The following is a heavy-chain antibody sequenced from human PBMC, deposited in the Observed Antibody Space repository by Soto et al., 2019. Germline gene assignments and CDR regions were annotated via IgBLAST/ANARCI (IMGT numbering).Heavy chain of an antibody. CDR3: ARGSYGFFDF. CDR2: IYYSGST. V-gene: IGHV4-59*01. Sequence: IRQPPGKGLEWIGYIYYSGSTNYNPSLKSRVTISVDTSKNQFTLKLRSVTDADTAVYYCARGSYGFFDFWGQGTLVTVSS. D-gene: IGHD5-18*01. J-gene: IGHJ4*02.